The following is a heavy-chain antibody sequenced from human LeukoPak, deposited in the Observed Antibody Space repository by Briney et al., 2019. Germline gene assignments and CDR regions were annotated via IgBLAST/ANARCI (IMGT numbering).Heavy chain of an antibody. Sequence: GGSLRLSCAASGFTVSSNYMSWVRQAPGKGLEWVSVIYSGGSTYYADSVKGRFTISRDNSKNTLYLQMNSLRAEDTAVYYCARARWRQWLVRGYYYYYVDGWGKGTTVTVSS. D-gene: IGHD6-19*01. J-gene: IGHJ6*03. V-gene: IGHV3-53*01. CDR3: ARARWRQWLVRGYYYYYVDG. CDR1: GFTVSSNY. CDR2: IYSGGST.